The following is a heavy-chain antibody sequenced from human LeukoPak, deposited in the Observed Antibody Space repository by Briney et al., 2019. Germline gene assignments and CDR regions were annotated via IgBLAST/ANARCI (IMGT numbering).Heavy chain of an antibody. J-gene: IGHJ4*02. CDR3: ARVGSPIAAAGTVY. V-gene: IGHV3-53*01. CDR2: IYSGGST. Sequence: GALRLSCAASGFTVSSNYMSWVRQAPGKGLEWVSVIYSGGSTYYADSVKGRFTISRDDAKSSLYLQMNSLRAEDTAVYYCARVGSPIAAAGTVYWGQGTLVTVSS. CDR1: GFTVSSNY. D-gene: IGHD6-13*01.